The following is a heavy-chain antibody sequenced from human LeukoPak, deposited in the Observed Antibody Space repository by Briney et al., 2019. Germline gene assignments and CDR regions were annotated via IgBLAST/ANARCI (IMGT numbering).Heavy chain of an antibody. CDR1: GYTFTGYY. CDR2: INPNSGGT. V-gene: IGHV1-2*02. Sequence: ASVKVSCKASGYTFTGYYMHWVRQAPGQGLEWMGWINPNSGGTNYAQKFQGRVTMSRDTSISTAYMELSRLRSDDTAVYYCARERISEYQLRANWFDPWGQGTLVTVSS. J-gene: IGHJ5*02. D-gene: IGHD2-2*01. CDR3: ARERISEYQLRANWFDP.